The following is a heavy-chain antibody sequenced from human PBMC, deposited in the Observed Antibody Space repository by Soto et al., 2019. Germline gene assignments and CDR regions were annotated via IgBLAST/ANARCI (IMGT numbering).Heavy chain of an antibody. J-gene: IGHJ4*02. D-gene: IGHD4-17*01. CDR2: INHSGST. CDR3: ARATAFYGDYFDYFDY. CDR1: GGSFSGYY. Sequence: SETLSLTCAVYGGSFSGYYWSWIRQPPGKGLEWIGEINHSGSTNYNPSLKSRVTISVDTSKNQFSLKLSSVTAADTAVYYCARATAFYGDYFDYFDYWGQGTLVTVSS. V-gene: IGHV4-34*01.